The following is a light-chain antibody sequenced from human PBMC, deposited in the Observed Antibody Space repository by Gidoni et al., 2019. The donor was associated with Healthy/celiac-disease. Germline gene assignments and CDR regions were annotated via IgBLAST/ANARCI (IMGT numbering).Light chain of an antibody. CDR3: QQYYSTPFT. Sequence: LAVSLGERATINCKSSQSVLYSSNNKNYLAWYQQKPGQPPKLLIYWASTRESGVPDRFSGSGSGTDFTLTISSLQAEDVAVYYCQQYYSTPFTFGPXTKVDIK. J-gene: IGKJ3*01. V-gene: IGKV4-1*01. CDR2: WAS. CDR1: QSVLYSSNNKNY.